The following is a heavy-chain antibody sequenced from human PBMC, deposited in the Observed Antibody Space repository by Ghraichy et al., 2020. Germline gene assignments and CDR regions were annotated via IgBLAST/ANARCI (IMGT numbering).Heavy chain of an antibody. CDR2: INYREST. Sequence: SETLSLTCAVYGGSFSDYYWSWIRQSPGKGLEWIGEINYRESTNCNPSLNSRVTMSVDTSKNQFSLNLTSVTAADTAVYYCARTMEPPHSIRVDVWGQGTTVTVSS. CDR1: GGSFSDYY. D-gene: IGHD1-1*01. J-gene: IGHJ6*02. CDR3: ARTMEPPHSIRVDV. V-gene: IGHV4-34*01.